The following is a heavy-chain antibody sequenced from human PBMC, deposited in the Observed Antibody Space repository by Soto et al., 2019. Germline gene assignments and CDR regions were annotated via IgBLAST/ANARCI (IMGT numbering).Heavy chain of an antibody. D-gene: IGHD2-15*01. CDR3: SREDICGYCCGGTCYYDY. J-gene: IGHJ4*02. V-gene: IGHV3-23*01. Sequence: EVQLLESGGGLVQPGGSLRLSCEASGFTFSSYTMSWVRQAPGKGLEWVSPISGSGGTTYYAASVKGRFTISRDNSKNMMYMKMNRLRAENTAIYYCSREDICGYCCGGTCYYDYWGQGTLVTVSS. CDR2: ISGSGGTT. CDR1: GFTFSSYT.